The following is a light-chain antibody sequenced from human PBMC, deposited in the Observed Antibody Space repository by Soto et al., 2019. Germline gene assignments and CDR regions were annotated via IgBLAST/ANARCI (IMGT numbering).Light chain of an antibody. CDR3: QQANSFPLT. CDR2: TTS. J-gene: IGKJ4*01. Sequence: DIQVTQSPSSVSASVGDRVTITCRASQDINNWLAWYQQKPGKAPKLLIYTTSNLQSGVPSRFSGSGSGTDSTLTINSLQPEDFATYYCQQANSFPLTFGGGTKVEIK. V-gene: IGKV1D-12*01. CDR1: QDINNW.